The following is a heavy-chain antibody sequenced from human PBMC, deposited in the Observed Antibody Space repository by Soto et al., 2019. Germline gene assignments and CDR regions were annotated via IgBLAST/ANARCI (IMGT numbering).Heavy chain of an antibody. CDR1: GDSVSSVDYF. CDR3: ARGRYCLTGRCFPNWFDP. Sequence: TLCLTCSVSGDSVSSVDYFWAWIREPPGQALEYIGYIYKSTTTYYNPSFESRVAISLDTSKSQFSLNVTSVTAADTAVYFCARGRYCLTGRCFPNWFDPWGQGTMVTV. CDR2: IYKSTTT. J-gene: IGHJ5*02. D-gene: IGHD2-15*01. V-gene: IGHV4-30-4*01.